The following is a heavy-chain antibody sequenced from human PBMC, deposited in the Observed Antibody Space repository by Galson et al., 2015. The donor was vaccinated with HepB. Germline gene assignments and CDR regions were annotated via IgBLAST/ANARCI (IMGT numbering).Heavy chain of an antibody. CDR3: ARGPRNSVAGIRWFDP. Sequence: SVKVSCKASGYTFTSYAMKWVRQAPGQGLEWMGWINTNTGNPTYAQGFTGRFVFSLDTSVSTAYLRISSLKAEDTAVYYCARGPRNSVAGIRWFDPWGQGTLVTVSS. V-gene: IGHV7-4-1*02. J-gene: IGHJ5*02. CDR1: GYTFTSYA. CDR2: INTNTGNP. D-gene: IGHD6-19*01.